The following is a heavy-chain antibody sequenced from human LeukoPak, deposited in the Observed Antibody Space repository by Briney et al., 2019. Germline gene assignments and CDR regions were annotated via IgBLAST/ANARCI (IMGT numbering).Heavy chain of an antibody. D-gene: IGHD5-18*01. CDR2: IYSGGST. J-gene: IGHJ4*02. Sequence: GGSLRLSCAAPGFTVSSNYMSWVRQAPGKGLEWVSVIYSGGSTYYADSVKGRFTISRDNSKNTLYLQMNSLRAEDTAVYYCAGEEITAMGDYFDYWGQGTLVTVSS. CDR3: AGEEITAMGDYFDY. CDR1: GFTVSSNY. V-gene: IGHV3-66*01.